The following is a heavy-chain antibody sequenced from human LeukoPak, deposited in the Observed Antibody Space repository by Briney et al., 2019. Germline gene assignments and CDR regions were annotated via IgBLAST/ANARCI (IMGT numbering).Heavy chain of an antibody. J-gene: IGHJ6*03. Sequence: SVKVSCKASGYTFSSNDINWVRQAPGQGLEWMGGIIPIFGTANYAQKFQGRVTITTDESTSTAYMELSSLRSEDTAVYYCASGAQYQQRWNYYYMDVWGKGTTVTVSS. V-gene: IGHV1-69*05. CDR2: IIPIFGTA. CDR1: GYTFSSND. CDR3: ASGAQYQQRWNYYYMDV. D-gene: IGHD2-2*01.